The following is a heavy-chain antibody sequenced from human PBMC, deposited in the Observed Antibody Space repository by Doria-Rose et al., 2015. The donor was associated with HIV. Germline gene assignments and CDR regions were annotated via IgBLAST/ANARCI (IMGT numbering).Heavy chain of an antibody. D-gene: IGHD3-16*01. CDR1: GFTFSSYA. J-gene: IGHJ3*02. CDR3: VKVRRAVFGFHI. CDR2: ISGGGDIT. V-gene: IGHV3-23*01. Sequence: EVQLLETGGGLVQPGGSLRLSCVVSGFTFSSYAMSWVRQAPGKGLEWVSDISGGGDITYYADSVKGRFTISRDNSKNTLHLQMNSLRAEDTAVYYCVKVRRAVFGFHIWVQGTLVSVSS.